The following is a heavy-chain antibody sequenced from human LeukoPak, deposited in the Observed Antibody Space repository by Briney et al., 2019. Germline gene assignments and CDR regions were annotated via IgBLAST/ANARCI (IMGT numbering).Heavy chain of an antibody. V-gene: IGHV3-23*01. D-gene: IGHD3-22*01. CDR1: GFTFSTYG. CDR2: ISPSGGIT. J-gene: IGHJ3*01. Sequence: GGSLRLSCAASGFTFSTYGMNWVRQAPGKGLEWVSGISPSGGITYYTDSVKGRFTISRDNSKNTLYLQMNSLRAEDTAVYYCAKEGYYDSSGELSWGQGTMVTVSS. CDR3: AKEGYYDSSGELS.